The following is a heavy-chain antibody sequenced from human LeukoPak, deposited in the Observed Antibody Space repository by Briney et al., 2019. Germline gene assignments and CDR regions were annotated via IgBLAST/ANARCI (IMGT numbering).Heavy chain of an antibody. CDR1: GYTFTSYD. Sequence: ASVKVSCKASGYTFTSYDINWVRQAPGQGLEWMGWVSSYNGNTNYAQKFEGRVAMTTDTSSSTAYMELRSLKSDDTAIYYCARGDWFDPWGQGTLVTVSS. CDR3: ARGDWFDP. CDR2: VSSYNGNT. V-gene: IGHV1-18*01. J-gene: IGHJ5*02. D-gene: IGHD2-21*01.